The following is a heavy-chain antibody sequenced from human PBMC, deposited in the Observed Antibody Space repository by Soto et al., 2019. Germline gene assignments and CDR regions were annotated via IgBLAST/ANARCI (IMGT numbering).Heavy chain of an antibody. V-gene: IGHV3-48*02. D-gene: IGHD3-22*01. J-gene: IGHJ4*02. CDR2: ISSSSTTI. Sequence: GGSLRLSCEASGFTFSSYSMNWVRQAPGKGLEWVSYISSSSTTIYFADSVKGRFTISRDNAKNSLYLQMNSLTDEDTAVYYCARDGSGDSRDYYFEYWGQGTLVTVSS. CDR1: GFTFSSYS. CDR3: ARDGSGDSRDYYFEY.